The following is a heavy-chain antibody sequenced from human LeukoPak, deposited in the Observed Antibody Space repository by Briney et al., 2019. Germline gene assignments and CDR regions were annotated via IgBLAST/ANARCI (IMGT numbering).Heavy chain of an antibody. CDR3: ARDFCSGGSCYFDY. D-gene: IGHD2-15*01. J-gene: IGHJ4*02. CDR1: GFTFSSYW. CDR2: INSGGSST. V-gene: IGHV3-74*01. Sequence: GGSLRLSCAASGFTFSSYWMHWVRQAPGKGLVWVSRINSGGSSTNYADSVKGRFTVSRDNAKNTLYLQMNSLRAEDTALYYCARDFCSGGSCYFDYWGQGTQVTVSS.